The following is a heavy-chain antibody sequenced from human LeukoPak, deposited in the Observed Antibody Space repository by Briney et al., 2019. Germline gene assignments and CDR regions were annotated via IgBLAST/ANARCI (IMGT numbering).Heavy chain of an antibody. V-gene: IGHV4-4*07. CDR3: ARENSGSYREFDY. CDR2: IYTSGST. CDR1: GGSISSYY. Sequence: PSETLSLTCTVSGGSISSYYWSWIRQPAGKGLRWMGRIYTSGSTNYNASLKSRVSMSVDTSKNQFSLKLSSVTAADTAVFYCARENSGSYREFDYWGQGTLVTV. D-gene: IGHD1-26*01. J-gene: IGHJ4*02.